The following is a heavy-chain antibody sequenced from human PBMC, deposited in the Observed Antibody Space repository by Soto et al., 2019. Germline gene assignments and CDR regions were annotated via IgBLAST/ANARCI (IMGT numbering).Heavy chain of an antibody. CDR1: GGSISTNNW. D-gene: IGHD2-15*01. Sequence: QVLLQESGPGLINASGTLSLTCGVSGGSISTNNWWSWVRQTPGQGLEWIAEFYHTGSTNYNPSLKSRLTISVDKSKNQFSLRLTSVTAADSAVYYCARAKLCNTLSCPHSFDTWGQGTLVSVSS. CDR3: ARAKLCNTLSCPHSFDT. V-gene: IGHV4-4*02. J-gene: IGHJ4*02. CDR2: FYHTGST.